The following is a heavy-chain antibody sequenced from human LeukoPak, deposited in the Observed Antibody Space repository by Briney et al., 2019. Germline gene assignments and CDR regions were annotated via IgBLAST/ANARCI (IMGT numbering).Heavy chain of an antibody. CDR3: ARGGGYCSSTSCYGVNWFDP. CDR1: GYTFTSYC. D-gene: IGHD2-2*01. J-gene: IGHJ5*02. V-gene: IGHV1-46*01. CDR2: INPSGGST. Sequence: ASVKVSCKASGYTFTSYCMHWVRQAPGQGLEWMGIINPSGGSTSYAQKFQGRVTMTRDMSTSTVYMELSSLRSEDTAVYYCARGGGYCSSTSCYGVNWFDPWGQGTLVTVSS.